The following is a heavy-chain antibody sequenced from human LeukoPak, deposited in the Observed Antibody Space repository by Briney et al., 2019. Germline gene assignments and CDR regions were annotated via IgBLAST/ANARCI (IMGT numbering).Heavy chain of an antibody. Sequence: PGGSLRLSCAASGFTFSSYAMRWVRQPPGNGLEWVSATSGIGGSTYYADSVKGRFTISRDNSKNTLYLQMNSLRAEDTAVYYCAKIPIFRVSFARPDWGQGTLVTVSS. D-gene: IGHD3-9*01. V-gene: IGHV3-23*01. CDR3: AKIPIFRVSFARPD. J-gene: IGHJ4*02. CDR1: GFTFSSYA. CDR2: TSGIGGST.